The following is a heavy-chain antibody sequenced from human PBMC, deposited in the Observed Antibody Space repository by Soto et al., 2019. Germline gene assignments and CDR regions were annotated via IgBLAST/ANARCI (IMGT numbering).Heavy chain of an antibody. Sequence: QVQLQESGPGLVKPSQTLSLTCTVSGDSISSGGYYWSWIRQPPGKGLEWIGYIFYTGTTYYNPSLNSRVYISVDTSKNQCSLNPSLVTAPDTAIYYCARGRGRSDNKSFGMDVWGQGTTVTVSS. D-gene: IGHD3-10*01. CDR3: ARGRGRSDNKSFGMDV. CDR1: GDSISSGGYY. J-gene: IGHJ6*02. CDR2: IFYTGTT. V-gene: IGHV4-31*03.